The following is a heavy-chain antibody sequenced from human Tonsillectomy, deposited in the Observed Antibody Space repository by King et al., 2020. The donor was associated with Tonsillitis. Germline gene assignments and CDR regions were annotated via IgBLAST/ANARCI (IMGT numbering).Heavy chain of an antibody. J-gene: IGHJ6*02. CDR1: GFAFRNAW. Sequence: VQLVESGGGLVKPGGSLRLSCAASGFAFRNAWLNWVRQAPGKGLEWVGRIKTKTDGGTTDYAAPVKGRFTISKDDSQKTLYLQMNYVKTEDTAVYYCTTSDDCWRGRLGLDVWGQGTTVTVSS. CDR2: IKTKTDGGTT. CDR3: TTSDDCWRGRLGLDV. V-gene: IGHV3-15*01. D-gene: IGHD3-3*01.